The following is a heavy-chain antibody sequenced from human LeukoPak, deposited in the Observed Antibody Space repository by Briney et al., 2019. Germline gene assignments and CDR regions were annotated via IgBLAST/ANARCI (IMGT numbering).Heavy chain of an antibody. V-gene: IGHV4-39*01. J-gene: IGHJ4*02. D-gene: IGHD3-22*01. CDR3: ARGDSGGYSPFDY. Sequence: SETLSLTCTVSGGSISSSSYYWGWIRQPPGKGLEWIGSIYYSGSTYYNPSLKSRVTISVDTSKNQFSLKLSSVTAADTAVYYCARGDSGGYSPFDYWGQGTLVTVSS. CDR2: IYYSGST. CDR1: GGSISSSSYY.